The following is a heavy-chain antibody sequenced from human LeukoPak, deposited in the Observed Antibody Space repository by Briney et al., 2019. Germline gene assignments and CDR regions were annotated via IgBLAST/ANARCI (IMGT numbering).Heavy chain of an antibody. CDR1: GFTFSSYA. D-gene: IGHD6-6*01. V-gene: IGHV3-30*04. J-gene: IGHJ5*02. CDR2: ISYDGSNK. Sequence: GRSLRLSCAVSGFTFSSYAMHWVRQAPGKGLEWVAVISYDGSNKYYADSVKGRFTISRDSSKNTLYLQMNSLRPEDTGLYYCVKDRSGVSLVLDDPWGQGTRVIVSS. CDR3: VKDRSGVSLVLDDP.